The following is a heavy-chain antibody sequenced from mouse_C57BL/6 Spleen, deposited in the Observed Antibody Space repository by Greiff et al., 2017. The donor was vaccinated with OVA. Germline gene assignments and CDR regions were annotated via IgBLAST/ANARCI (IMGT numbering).Heavy chain of an antibody. Sequence: EVQVVESGGGLVQPKGSLKLSCAASGFSFNTYAMNWVRQAPGKGLEWVARIRSKSNNYATYYADSVKDRFTISRDDSESMLYLQMNNLKTEDTAMYYCVRHELTGTYWYFDVWGTGTTVTVSS. D-gene: IGHD4-1*01. CDR2: IRSKSNNYAT. CDR3: VRHELTGTYWYFDV. V-gene: IGHV10-1*01. CDR1: GFSFNTYA. J-gene: IGHJ1*03.